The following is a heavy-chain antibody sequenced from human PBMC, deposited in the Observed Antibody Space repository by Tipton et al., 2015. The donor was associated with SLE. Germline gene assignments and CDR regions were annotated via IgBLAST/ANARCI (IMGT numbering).Heavy chain of an antibody. CDR1: GGSINSGGYF. Sequence: TLSLTCTVSGGSINSGGYFWSWIRQHPGEGLEWIGYISYSGSTSYNPSLKSRVTISVDTSKNQFSLKLISVTAADTAVYYCARKEINWGSLDSWGQGTLVTVSS. D-gene: IGHD7-27*01. V-gene: IGHV4-31*03. CDR2: ISYSGST. CDR3: ARKEINWGSLDS. J-gene: IGHJ4*02.